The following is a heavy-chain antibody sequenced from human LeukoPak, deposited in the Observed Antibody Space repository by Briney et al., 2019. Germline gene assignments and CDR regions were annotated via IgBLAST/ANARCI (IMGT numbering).Heavy chain of an antibody. D-gene: IGHD1/OR15-1a*01. Sequence: SETLSLTCAVSGGSISSSNWWSWVRQPPGKGLEWIGEIYHSGSTNYNPSLKSRVTISVDKSKNQFSLKLSSVTAADTAVYYCARARTYYYYYYYMDVWGKGTTVTISS. V-gene: IGHV4-4*02. CDR3: ARARTYYYYYYYMDV. J-gene: IGHJ6*03. CDR2: IYHSGST. CDR1: GGSISSSNW.